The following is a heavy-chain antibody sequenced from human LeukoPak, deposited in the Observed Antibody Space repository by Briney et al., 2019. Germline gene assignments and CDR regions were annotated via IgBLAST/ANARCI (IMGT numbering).Heavy chain of an antibody. CDR3: ARMAREGPATGAFDI. Sequence: PSQTLSLTCAVSGGSISSGGYSWSWIRQPPGKGLEWIGYIYHSGSTYYNPSLKSRVTISVDRSKNQFSLKLSSVTAADTAVYYCARMAREGPATGAFDIWGQGTMVTVSS. CDR1: GGSISSGGYS. V-gene: IGHV4-30-2*01. D-gene: IGHD2-15*01. J-gene: IGHJ3*02. CDR2: IYHSGST.